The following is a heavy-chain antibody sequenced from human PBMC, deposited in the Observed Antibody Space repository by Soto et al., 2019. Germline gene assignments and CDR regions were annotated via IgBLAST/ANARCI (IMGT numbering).Heavy chain of an antibody. CDR1: GGSITSSSYY. CDR3: ARAGYGSVSYFAY. V-gene: IGHV4-61*05. D-gene: IGHD3-10*01. Sequence: SETLSLTCTVSGGSITSSSYYWGWIRQPPGKGLEWIGYIYKSGSTNYNPSLKSRLTISVDTSKNQFSLKLSSMTAADTAVYYCARAGYGSVSYFAYWGQGTPVTVSS. J-gene: IGHJ4*02. CDR2: IYKSGST.